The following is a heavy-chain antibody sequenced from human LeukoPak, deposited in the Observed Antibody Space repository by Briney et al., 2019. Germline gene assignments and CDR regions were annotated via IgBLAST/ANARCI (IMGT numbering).Heavy chain of an antibody. D-gene: IGHD1-1*01. CDR1: GYIFTSYY. V-gene: IGHV1-46*01. CDR3: ARDLVEHYYYYGMDV. J-gene: IGHJ6*02. CDR2: INPSGGST. Sequence: ASVKVSCKASGYIFTSYYMHWVRQAPGQGLEWMGIINPSGGSTSYAQKFQGRVTMTRDTSTSTVYMELSSLRSEDTAVYYCARDLVEHYYYYGMDVWGQGTTVTVSS.